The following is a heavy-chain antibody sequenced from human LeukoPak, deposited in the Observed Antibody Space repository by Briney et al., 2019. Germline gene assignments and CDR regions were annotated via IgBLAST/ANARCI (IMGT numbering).Heavy chain of an antibody. CDR2: IDPSDSYT. Sequence: GESLKISCKGSGYSFTSYWISWVRQMPGKGLEWMGRIDPSDSYTNYSPSFQGHATISADKSINTAYLQWSSLKASDTAVYYCARHMAGYCSTTSCSNFDYWGQGSLVTVSS. CDR3: ARHMAGYCSTTSCSNFDY. CDR1: GYSFTSYW. J-gene: IGHJ4*02. V-gene: IGHV5-10-1*01. D-gene: IGHD2-2*01.